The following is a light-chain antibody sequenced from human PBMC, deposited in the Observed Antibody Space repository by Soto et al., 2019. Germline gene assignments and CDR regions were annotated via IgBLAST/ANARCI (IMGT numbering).Light chain of an antibody. CDR1: SSDVGGYNY. CDR2: EVS. Sequence: QSALTQPASVSGSPGQSITISCTGTSSDVGGYNYVSWYQQHPGKAPKLMIYEVSNRPSGVSNRFSGSKSGNKASLTISGLQVEDEADYYCSSYTSSSTSVFGTGTKLTVL. V-gene: IGLV2-14*01. J-gene: IGLJ1*01. CDR3: SSYTSSSTSV.